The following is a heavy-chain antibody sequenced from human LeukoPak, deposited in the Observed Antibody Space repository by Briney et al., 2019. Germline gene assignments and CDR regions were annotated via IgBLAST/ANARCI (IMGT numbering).Heavy chain of an antibody. D-gene: IGHD3-10*01. V-gene: IGHV3-30*18. CDR1: GFSFINYG. CDR2: ISHDGSNY. CDR3: TKAAAGSGDYGMDV. Sequence: GGSLRLSCAASGFSFINYGMHWVRQAPGMGLEWVASISHDGSNYYYADSVKGRFTISRDNSRNTLYLQMNSLKVEDTAVFYCTKAAAGSGDYGMDVWGQGTTVTV. J-gene: IGHJ6*02.